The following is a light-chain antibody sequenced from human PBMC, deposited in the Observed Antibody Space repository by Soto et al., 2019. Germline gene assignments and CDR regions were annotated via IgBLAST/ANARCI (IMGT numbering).Light chain of an antibody. J-gene: IGLJ1*01. CDR3: AAWDDSMNGYV. Sequence: VLTQPPSSSGTPGQRVTISCSGSRSNIRTNNVNWYQQVPGTAPKLLIYSNDQRPSGVPDRFSGSKSGTSASLAISGLQYEDEADYYCAAWDDSMNGYVFGTGTKVTVL. CDR1: RSNIRTNN. CDR2: SND. V-gene: IGLV1-44*01.